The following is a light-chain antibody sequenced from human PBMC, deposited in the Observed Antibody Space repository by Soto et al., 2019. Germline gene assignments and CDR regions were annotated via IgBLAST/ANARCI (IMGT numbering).Light chain of an antibody. CDR2: DVT. CDR1: SSDVGVYDY. V-gene: IGLV2-14*03. CDR3: SSYTTTSTPVV. J-gene: IGLJ2*01. Sequence: QSALTQPASVSGSPGQSITISCTGTSSDVGVYDYVSWYQQHPGKAPKLMIYDVTNRPSGVSFRFSGSKSGNTASLTISGLQAEDEADYYCSSYTTTSTPVVFGGGTKLTVL.